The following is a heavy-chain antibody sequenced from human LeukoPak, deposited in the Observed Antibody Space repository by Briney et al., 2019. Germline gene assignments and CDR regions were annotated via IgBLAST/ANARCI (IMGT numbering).Heavy chain of an antibody. CDR1: GGSISSYY. V-gene: IGHV4-4*07. Sequence: SETLSLTCTVSGGSISSYYWSRIRQPAGKGLEWIGRIYTSGSTNYNPSLKSRVTMSVDTSKNQFSLKVTSVTAADTAVYYCAREGRSSTPGYWGQGTLVTVSS. CDR2: IYTSGST. CDR3: AREGRSSTPGY. D-gene: IGHD6-13*01. J-gene: IGHJ4*02.